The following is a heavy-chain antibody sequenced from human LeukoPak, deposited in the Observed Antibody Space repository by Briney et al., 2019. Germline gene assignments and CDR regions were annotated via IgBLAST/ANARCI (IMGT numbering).Heavy chain of an antibody. CDR1: GYTFTSYG. V-gene: IGHV1-18*01. CDR2: ISAYNGNT. CDR3: ARESDIAAAGTGEDFDY. Sequence: ASVKVSCKASGYTFTSYGISWVRQAPGQGLEWMGWISAYNGNTNYAQKLQGRVTMTTDTSTSTAYMELRSLRSDDTAVYYCARESDIAAAGTGEDFDYWGQGTLVTVSS. J-gene: IGHJ4*02. D-gene: IGHD6-13*01.